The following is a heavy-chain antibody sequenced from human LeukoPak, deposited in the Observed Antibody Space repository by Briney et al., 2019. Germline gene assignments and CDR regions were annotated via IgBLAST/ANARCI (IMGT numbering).Heavy chain of an antibody. CDR3: ARDLGYCSSTSCYTWFDP. CDR2: IYYSGNT. D-gene: IGHD2-2*02. CDR1: GGSISSGSYY. J-gene: IGHJ5*02. V-gene: IGHV4-61*01. Sequence: SETLSLTCTVSGGSISSGSYYWSWIRQPPGKGLEWIGYIYYSGNTNYNPSLKSRVTMSVDTSKNQFSLKLSSVTAADTAVYYCARDLGYCSSTSCYTWFDPWGQGTLVTVSS.